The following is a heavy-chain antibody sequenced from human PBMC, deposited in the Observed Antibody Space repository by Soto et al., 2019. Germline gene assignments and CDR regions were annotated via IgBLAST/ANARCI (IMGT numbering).Heavy chain of an antibody. CDR2: ISSSSSYT. V-gene: IGHV3-11*05. CDR3: ATGQYYYDSSGYYYS. CDR1: GFTFSDYY. Sequence: QVQLVESGGGLVKPGGSLRLSCAASGFTFSDYYMSWIRQAPGKGLEWVSYISSSSSYTNYADSVKGRFTISRDNAKNSLYLQMTSLRAEDTAVYYCATGQYYYDSSGYYYSWGQGNLVTVSS. J-gene: IGHJ4*02. D-gene: IGHD3-22*01.